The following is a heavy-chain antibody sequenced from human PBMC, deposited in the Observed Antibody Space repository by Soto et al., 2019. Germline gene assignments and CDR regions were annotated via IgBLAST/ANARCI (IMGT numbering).Heavy chain of an antibody. V-gene: IGHV4-30-4*01. J-gene: IGHJ5*02. Sequence: SETLSLTCSVSGDYIHVGGYYWTWIRQRPGKGLEWMGYIYYTGKTYYNPSLESRLTMSVDRSKSQFSLRLSSVTAADTAVYFCGRDLTSNANCIDPWGQGTLVTVSS. D-gene: IGHD2-2*01. CDR3: GRDLTSNANCIDP. CDR1: GDYIHVGGYY. CDR2: IYYTGKT.